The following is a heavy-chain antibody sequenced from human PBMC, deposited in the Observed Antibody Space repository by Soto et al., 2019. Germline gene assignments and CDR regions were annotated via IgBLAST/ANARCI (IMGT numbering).Heavy chain of an antibody. Sequence: QVQLVESGGGVVQPGRSLRLSCAASGFTFSSYGMHWVRQAPGKGLEWVAVIWYDGSNKYYADSVKGRFTISRDNSKNTLYLQMNSLRAEDTAVYYCARDLASAIAAAGKDAYNWFDPWGQGTLVTVSS. D-gene: IGHD6-13*01. CDR1: GFTFSSYG. V-gene: IGHV3-33*01. CDR3: ARDLASAIAAAGKDAYNWFDP. J-gene: IGHJ5*02. CDR2: IWYDGSNK.